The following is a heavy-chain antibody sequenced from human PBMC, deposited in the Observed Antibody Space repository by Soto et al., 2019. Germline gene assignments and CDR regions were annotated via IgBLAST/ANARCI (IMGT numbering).Heavy chain of an antibody. J-gene: IGHJ4*02. Sequence: QVQLQQWGAGLLKPSETLSLTCAVYGGSFSGYYWSWICQPPGKGLEWIGEINHSGSTNYNPSLKSRVTISVDTSKNQFSLKLSSVTAADTAVYYCARGIAVAGTADYWGQGTLVTVSS. D-gene: IGHD6-19*01. CDR3: ARGIAVAGTADY. CDR1: GGSFSGYY. CDR2: INHSGST. V-gene: IGHV4-34*01.